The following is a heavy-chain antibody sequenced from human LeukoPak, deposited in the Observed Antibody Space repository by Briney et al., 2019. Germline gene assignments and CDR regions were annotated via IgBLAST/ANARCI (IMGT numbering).Heavy chain of an antibody. CDR1: GFTFTSSA. V-gene: IGHV1-58*02. J-gene: IGHJ6*03. D-gene: IGHD4-17*01. Sequence: ASVEVSCKASGFTFTSSAMQWVRQARGQRLEWIGWIVVGSGNTNYAQKFQERVTITRDMSTSTAYMELSSLRSEDTAVYYCAAGPTTVTTNYYYMDVWGKGTTVTVSS. CDR3: AAGPTTVTTNYYYMDV. CDR2: IVVGSGNT.